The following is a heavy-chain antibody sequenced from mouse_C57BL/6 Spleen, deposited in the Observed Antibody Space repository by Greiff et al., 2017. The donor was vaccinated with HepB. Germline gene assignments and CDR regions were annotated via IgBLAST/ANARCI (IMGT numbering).Heavy chain of an antibody. CDR2: ISSGSSTI. CDR1: GFTFSDYG. V-gene: IGHV5-17*01. CDR3: ASREVDYAMDY. J-gene: IGHJ4*01. D-gene: IGHD1-1*01. Sequence: DVMLVESGGGLVKPGGSLKLSCAASGFTFSDYGMHWVRQAPEKGLEWVAYISSGSSTIYYADTVKGRFTISRDNAKNTLFLQMTSLRSEDTAMYYCASREVDYAMDYWGQGTSVTVSS.